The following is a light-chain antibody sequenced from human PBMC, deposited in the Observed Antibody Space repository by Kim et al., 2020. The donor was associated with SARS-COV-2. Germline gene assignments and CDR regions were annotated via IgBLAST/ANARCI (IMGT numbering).Light chain of an antibody. CDR3: QQYDSLPYT. CDR1: QAITYC. J-gene: IGKJ2*01. V-gene: IGKV1-33*01. CDR2: DAS. Sequence: SASVGDTVTITCQASQAITYCVTWYQQKPGIAPKVLMYDASKLETGVPSRFSGSGSGTDFTFTITSLQSDDIGTYYCQQYDSLPYTFGQGTKLEI.